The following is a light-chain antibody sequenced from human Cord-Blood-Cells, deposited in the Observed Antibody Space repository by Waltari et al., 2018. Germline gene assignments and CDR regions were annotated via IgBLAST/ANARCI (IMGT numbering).Light chain of an antibody. CDR3: QQSYSTLPMYS. V-gene: IGKV1-39*01. J-gene: IGKJ2*03. CDR2: AAS. CDR1: QSISSY. Sequence: DIQMTQSPSSLSASVGDRVTITCRASQSISSYLNWYQQKPGNAPKLLIYAASSLQSGVPSRFSCSGSGTDFTLTISSLQPEDFATYYCQQSYSTLPMYSFGQGTKLEIK.